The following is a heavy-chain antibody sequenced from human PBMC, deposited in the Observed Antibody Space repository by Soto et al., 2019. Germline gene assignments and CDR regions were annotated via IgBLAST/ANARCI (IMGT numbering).Heavy chain of an antibody. V-gene: IGHV3-23*01. CDR2: ISGSGGST. CDR3: AKDLGTMIVVVVDAFDI. J-gene: IGHJ3*02. CDR1: GFTFSSYA. Sequence: GSLRLSCAASGFTFSSYAMSWVRQAPGKGLEWVSAISGSGGSTYYADSVKGRFTISRDNSKNTLYLQMNSLRAEDTAVYYCAKDLGTMIVVVVDAFDIWGQGTMVTVSS. D-gene: IGHD3-22*01.